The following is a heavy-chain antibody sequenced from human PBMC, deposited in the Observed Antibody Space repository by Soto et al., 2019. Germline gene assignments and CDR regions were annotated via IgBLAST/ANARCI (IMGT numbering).Heavy chain of an antibody. D-gene: IGHD3-10*01. Sequence: GGSLRLSCAASGFTFSSYAMSWVRQAPGKGLEWVSAISGSGGSTYYADSVKGRFTISRDNSKNTLYLQMNSLRAEDTAVYYCAKGLPYSSGSYNWFDPWGQGTLVTVSS. V-gene: IGHV3-23*01. CDR2: ISGSGGST. J-gene: IGHJ5*02. CDR3: AKGLPYSSGSYNWFDP. CDR1: GFTFSSYA.